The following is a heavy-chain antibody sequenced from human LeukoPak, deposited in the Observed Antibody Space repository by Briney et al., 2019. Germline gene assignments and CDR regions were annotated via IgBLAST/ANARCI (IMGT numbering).Heavy chain of an antibody. CDR2: IYYSGST. CDR1: GGSISSSSYY. J-gene: IGHJ4*02. D-gene: IGHD6-13*01. CDR3: ARRYSSSLFIDY. V-gene: IGHV4-39*01. Sequence: PSETLSLTCTVSGGSISSSSYYWGWIRQPPGKELEWIGSIYYSGSTYYNPSLKSRVTISVDTSKNLFSLKLSSVTAADTAVYYCARRYSSSLFIDYWGQGTLVTVFS.